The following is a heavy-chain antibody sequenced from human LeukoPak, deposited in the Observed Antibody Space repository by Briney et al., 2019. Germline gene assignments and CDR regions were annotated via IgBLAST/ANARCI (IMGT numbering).Heavy chain of an antibody. CDR3: ARLPVSGTHFDT. V-gene: IGHV5-51*01. Sequence: GESLKISCTGSGYSFTDFWIGWVRQMPGEGLEWMGMIYPSDSDTKYSPSFQGQATISADKSTSTAYLQWKSLKALDSAIYYCARLPVSGTHFDTWGRGTLVTVSS. J-gene: IGHJ4*02. CDR2: IYPSDSDT. CDR1: GYSFTDFW. D-gene: IGHD1-7*01.